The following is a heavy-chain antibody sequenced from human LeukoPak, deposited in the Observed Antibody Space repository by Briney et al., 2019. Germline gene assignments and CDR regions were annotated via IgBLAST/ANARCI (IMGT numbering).Heavy chain of an antibody. CDR2: IYHSGST. CDR3: ARYRAFDI. Sequence: SETLSLTCTVSGYSISSGYYWGWIRQPPGKGLEWIGSIYHSGSTYYNPSLKSRVTISVDTSKNQFSLKLSSVTAADTAVYYCARYRAFDIWGRGTLVTVSS. J-gene: IGHJ3*02. CDR1: GYSISSGYY. V-gene: IGHV4-38-2*02.